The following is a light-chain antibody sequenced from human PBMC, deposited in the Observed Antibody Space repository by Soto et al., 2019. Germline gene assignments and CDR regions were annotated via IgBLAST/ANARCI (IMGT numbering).Light chain of an antibody. Sequence: EIVVTQSPATLSLSPGERATLSCRASQSVRNNYLAWYQQKPGQAPRLLIYGASSRATGIPDRFSGSGSGTDFTLTISRLEPEDFAVYYCQQRSDWPITFGQGTKVDVK. CDR1: QSVRNNY. V-gene: IGKV3D-20*02. J-gene: IGKJ1*01. CDR2: GAS. CDR3: QQRSDWPIT.